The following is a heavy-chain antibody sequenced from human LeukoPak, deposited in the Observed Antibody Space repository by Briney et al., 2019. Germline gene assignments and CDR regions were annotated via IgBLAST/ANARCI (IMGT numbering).Heavy chain of an antibody. CDR2: MNPNSGNT. V-gene: IGHV1-8*01. CDR3: ARLTPFCGGGCWYYWFAP. CDR1: GYTFNSYD. D-gene: IGHD2-21*01. J-gene: IGHJ5*02. Sequence: ASVKVSCKASGYTFNSYDINWVRQATGQGLEWMGWMNPNSGNTGYAQKFQGRVTMTRNTSISTAYMELSSLRSEDTAVYYCARLTPFCGGGCWYYWFAPWSQGTLVTVSS.